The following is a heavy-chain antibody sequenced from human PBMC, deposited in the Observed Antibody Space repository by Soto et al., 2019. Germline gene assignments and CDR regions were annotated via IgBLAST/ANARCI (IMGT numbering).Heavy chain of an antibody. Sequence: QVQLVESGGGVVQPGRSLRLSCAASGFTFSSYGMHWVRQAPGKGLEWVAVIWYDGSNKYYADSVKGRFTISRDNSKNTLYLQMNSLRAEHTAVYYCARDMVDTAMAGGMDVWGQGTTVTVSS. D-gene: IGHD5-18*01. J-gene: IGHJ6*02. V-gene: IGHV3-33*01. CDR3: ARDMVDTAMAGGMDV. CDR1: GFTFSSYG. CDR2: IWYDGSNK.